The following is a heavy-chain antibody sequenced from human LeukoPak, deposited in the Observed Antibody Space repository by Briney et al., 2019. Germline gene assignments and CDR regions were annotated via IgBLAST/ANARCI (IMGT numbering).Heavy chain of an antibody. CDR3: ARDRRVVAADYYYYYYMDV. V-gene: IGHV4-39*02. Sequence: PSETLSLTCTVSGGSISSSSYYWGWIRQPPGKGLEWIGSIYYSGSTYYNPSLKSRVTISVDTSKNQFSLKLSSVTAADTAVYYCARDRRVVAADYYYYYYMDVWGKGTTVTVSS. CDR1: GGSISSSSYY. D-gene: IGHD2-15*01. J-gene: IGHJ6*03. CDR2: IYYSGST.